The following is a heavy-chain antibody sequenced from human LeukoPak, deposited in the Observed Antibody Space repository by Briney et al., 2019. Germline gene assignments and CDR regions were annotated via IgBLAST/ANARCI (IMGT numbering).Heavy chain of an antibody. J-gene: IGHJ4*02. V-gene: IGHV4-59*08. Sequence: SETLSLTCTVSGGSISSYYWSWIRQPPGKGLEWIGYIYYSGSTNYNPSLKSRVTISVDTSKNQFSLKLSSVTAAVTAVYYCARTYYDILTGHESYFDYWGQGTLVTVSS. CDR2: IYYSGST. CDR3: ARTYYDILTGHESYFDY. CDR1: GGSISSYY. D-gene: IGHD3-9*01.